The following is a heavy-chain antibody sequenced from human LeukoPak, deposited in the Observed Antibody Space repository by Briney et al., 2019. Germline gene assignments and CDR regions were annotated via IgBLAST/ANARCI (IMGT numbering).Heavy chain of an antibody. Sequence: PGGSLRLSCAASGFTFSSYWMSWVRQAPGKGLEWVANIKQEGSEKYYVDSVKGRFTISRDNAKNSLYLQMNSLRAEDTAVYYCAKDSDDFWSGYSFYYYYYMDVWGKGTTVTVSS. V-gene: IGHV3-7*03. CDR2: IKQEGSEK. CDR1: GFTFSSYW. J-gene: IGHJ6*03. D-gene: IGHD3-3*01. CDR3: AKDSDDFWSGYSFYYYYYMDV.